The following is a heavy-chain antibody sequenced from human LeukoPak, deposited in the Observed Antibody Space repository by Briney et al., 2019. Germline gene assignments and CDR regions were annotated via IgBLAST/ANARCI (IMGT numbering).Heavy chain of an antibody. V-gene: IGHV3-15*01. Sequence: GGSLRLSCAASGFTISNAWMNWVRQAPGKGLEWVGRIKSKTDGGTTDYVAPVKGRFTISRDDSKNTLYLQVNSLHTEDTAVYYCTTGNWGSFSYWGQGTLVTVSS. CDR1: GFTISNAW. CDR3: TTGNWGSFSY. J-gene: IGHJ4*02. CDR2: IKSKTDGGTT. D-gene: IGHD7-27*01.